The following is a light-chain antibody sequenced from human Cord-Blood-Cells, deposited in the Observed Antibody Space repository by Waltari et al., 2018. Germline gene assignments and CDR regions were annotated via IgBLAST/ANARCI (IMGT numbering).Light chain of an antibody. V-gene: IGLV2-23*01. CDR3: CSYAGSSTLV. CDR1: SSVVGGYHL. CDR2: EGS. Sequence: QSALTQPAPVAGSPGQSITISCTGTSSVVGGYHLVPWYQQHPGKAPKLMIYEGSKRPSGVSNRFSGSKSGNTASLTISGLQAEDEADYYCCSYAGSSTLVFGGGTKLTVL. J-gene: IGLJ3*02.